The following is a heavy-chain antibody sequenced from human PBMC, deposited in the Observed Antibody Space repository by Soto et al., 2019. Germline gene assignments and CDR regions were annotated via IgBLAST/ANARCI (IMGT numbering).Heavy chain of an antibody. CDR3: ANGQRISYHILTGIQLVDV. J-gene: IGHJ6*02. CDR1: GFTFSSYG. V-gene: IGHV3-30*18. Sequence: QVQLVESGGGVVQPGRSLRLSCAASGFTFSSYGMHWVRQAPGKGLEWVAVISYDGSNKYYADSVKGRFTISRDNSKNTLYLQMNSLRAEDTAVYYCANGQRISYHILTGIQLVDVWGQGTTVTVSS. CDR2: ISYDGSNK. D-gene: IGHD3-9*01.